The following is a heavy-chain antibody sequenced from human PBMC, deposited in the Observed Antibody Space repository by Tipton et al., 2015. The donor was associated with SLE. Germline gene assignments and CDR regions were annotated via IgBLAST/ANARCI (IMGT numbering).Heavy chain of an antibody. Sequence: TLSLTCTVSGGSISSHYWSWIRQPPGKGLEWIGEINHSGSTNYNPSLKSRVTISVDTSKNQFSLKLNSVTAADTAVYYCAIMTTVVKRYYFDYWGQGTLVTVSS. D-gene: IGHD4-23*01. CDR3: AIMTTVVKRYYFDY. J-gene: IGHJ4*02. CDR2: INHSGST. CDR1: GGSISSHY. V-gene: IGHV4-34*01.